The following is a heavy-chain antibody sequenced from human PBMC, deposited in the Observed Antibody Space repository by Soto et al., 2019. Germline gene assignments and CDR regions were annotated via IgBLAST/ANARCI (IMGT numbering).Heavy chain of an antibody. CDR1: GFTVTSYR. Sequence: EVQLVESGGGLIQPGGSLRLSCAASGFTVTSYRMSWVRQAPGMGLEWVSVIYGGGSTSYAASVKGRFTISRDDSKNTLYVQMNSLTAEDTAVYYCTRGTTTASGPVYWGQGTLVTVSS. V-gene: IGHV3-53*01. CDR2: IYGGGST. J-gene: IGHJ4*02. D-gene: IGHD4-17*01. CDR3: TRGTTTASGPVY.